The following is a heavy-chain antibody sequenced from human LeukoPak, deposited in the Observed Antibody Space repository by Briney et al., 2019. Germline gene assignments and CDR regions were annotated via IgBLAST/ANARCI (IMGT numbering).Heavy chain of an antibody. CDR2: INHNGNT. V-gene: IGHV4-34*01. J-gene: IGHJ4*02. CDR1: GVSFSGYY. Sequence: SETLSLTCTVYGVSFSGYYWSWIRQPPGKGLEWIGEINHNGNTNYNPSLKSRVTISVDTSKNQFSLKVSSVTAADTAVYYCARHGGYSYGSRYFDYWGQGTLATVSS. CDR3: ARHGGYSYGSRYFDY. D-gene: IGHD5-18*01.